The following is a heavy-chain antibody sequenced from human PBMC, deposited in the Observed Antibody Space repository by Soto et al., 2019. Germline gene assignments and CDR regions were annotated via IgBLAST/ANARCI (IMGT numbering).Heavy chain of an antibody. D-gene: IGHD3-3*01. CDR1: GGSISSGGYY. J-gene: IGHJ4*02. CDR3: ARRNDFWSGYYNDYFDY. Sequence: PSETLSLTCTVSGGSISSGGYYWSWIRQHPGKGLEWIGYIYYSGSTYYNPSLKSRVTISVDTSKNQFSLKLSSVTAADTAVYYCARRNDFWSGYYNDYFDYWGQGTLVTVSS. V-gene: IGHV4-31*03. CDR2: IYYSGST.